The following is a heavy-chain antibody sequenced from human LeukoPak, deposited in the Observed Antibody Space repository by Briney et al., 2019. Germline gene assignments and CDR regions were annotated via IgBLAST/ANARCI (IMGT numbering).Heavy chain of an antibody. V-gene: IGHV3-48*01. CDR3: ARDGGVNYDSTAFDY. D-gene: IGHD3-22*01. J-gene: IGHJ4*02. Sequence: PGGSLRLSCAASGFTFSSYGMNWVRQAPGKGLEWVSYISSSSSTIYYADSVKGRFTISRDNAKNSLYLQMNSLRAEDTAVYYCARDGGVNYDSTAFDYWGQGTLVTLSS. CDR2: ISSSSSTI. CDR1: GFTFSSYG.